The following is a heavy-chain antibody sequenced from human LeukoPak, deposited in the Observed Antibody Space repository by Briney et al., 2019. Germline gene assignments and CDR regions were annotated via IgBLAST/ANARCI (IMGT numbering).Heavy chain of an antibody. Sequence: GGSLRLSCAASGFTFSSYAMSWVRRAPGKGLEWVSAISGSGGSTYYADSVKGRFTISRDNSKNTLYLQMNSLRAEDTAVYYCARVWDIVVVPAAIDYWGQGTLVTVSS. CDR3: ARVWDIVVVPAAIDY. V-gene: IGHV3-23*01. CDR1: GFTFSSYA. CDR2: ISGSGGST. J-gene: IGHJ4*02. D-gene: IGHD2-2*01.